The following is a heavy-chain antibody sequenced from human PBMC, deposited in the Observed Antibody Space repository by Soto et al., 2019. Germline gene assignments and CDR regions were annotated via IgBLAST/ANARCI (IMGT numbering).Heavy chain of an antibody. CDR3: AKSTGGTANGMGV. CDR2: ISWNSGTI. V-gene: IGHV3-9*01. CDR1: GFSFDDYA. J-gene: IGHJ6*02. D-gene: IGHD2-8*02. Sequence: EVQVVESGGGLVQPGRSLRLSCAASGFSFDDYAMHWVRQAPGKGLEWVSGISWNSGTIGYADSVKGRFTISRDNAKNSLYLQMNSLRAVDTALYYCAKSTGGTANGMGVWGQGTTVTVSS.